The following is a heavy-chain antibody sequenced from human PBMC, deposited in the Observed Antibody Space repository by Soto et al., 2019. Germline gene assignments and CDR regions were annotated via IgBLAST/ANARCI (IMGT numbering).Heavy chain of an antibody. CDR3: ARALSSGYFQGGVDV. J-gene: IGHJ6*02. CDR1: GYTFTTYY. Sequence: QVQLLQSGAEVKKTGASVKLSCKASGYTFTTYYMHWVRQAPEQGLEWMGIINPYDGTTTYAQKFQGRVTMTRDTSASTGHMELSSLRSEDTAVYYCARALSSGYFQGGVDVWGQGTTVTVSS. CDR2: INPYDGTT. V-gene: IGHV1-46*01. D-gene: IGHD3-22*01.